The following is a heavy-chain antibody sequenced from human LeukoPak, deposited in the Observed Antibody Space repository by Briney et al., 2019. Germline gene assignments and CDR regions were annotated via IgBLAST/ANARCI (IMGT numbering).Heavy chain of an antibody. CDR3: ASEPTLVTPQYYYGSGMYV. Sequence: SVKVSCKASGGTFSSYAISWVRQAPGQGLEWMGRIIPNIGIANYAQKFQGRVTITADKSTSTAYMELSSLGSEDTAVYYCASEPTLVTPQYYYGSGMYVWGQGTTVTVSS. CDR1: GGTFSSYA. CDR2: IIPNIGIA. V-gene: IGHV1-69*04. J-gene: IGHJ6*02. D-gene: IGHD4-23*01.